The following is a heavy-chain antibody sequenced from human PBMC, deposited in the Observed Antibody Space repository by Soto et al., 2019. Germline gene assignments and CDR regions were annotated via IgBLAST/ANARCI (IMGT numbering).Heavy chain of an antibody. CDR2: ISSSSSYI. J-gene: IGHJ3*02. CDR1: GFTFSSYS. V-gene: IGHV3-21*01. CDR3: ARLGYCSSTSCYAGLGAFDI. D-gene: IGHD2-2*01. Sequence: EVQLVESGGGLVKPGGSLRLSCAASGFTFSSYSMNWVRQAPGKGLEWVSSISSSSSYIYYADSVKGRFTISRDNAKNSRYLQMNSLRAEDTAVYYCARLGYCSSTSCYAGLGAFDIWGQGTMVTVSS.